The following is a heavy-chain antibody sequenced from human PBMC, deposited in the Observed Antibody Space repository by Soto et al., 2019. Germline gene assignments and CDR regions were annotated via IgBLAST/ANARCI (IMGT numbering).Heavy chain of an antibody. Sequence: QITLKESGPTLVKPTQTLTLTCTFSGFSFSVNGVAVGWIRQPPGQALEWLALIYWDDDQRYNPSLKDRLTITKDTARNQGVLTMTNMDPVDTATYDCAHKRDVSRGFKYWGQGTLVTVSS. D-gene: IGHD3-10*01. CDR2: IYWDDDQ. V-gene: IGHV2-5*02. J-gene: IGHJ4*02. CDR1: GFSFSVNGVA. CDR3: AHKRDVSRGFKY.